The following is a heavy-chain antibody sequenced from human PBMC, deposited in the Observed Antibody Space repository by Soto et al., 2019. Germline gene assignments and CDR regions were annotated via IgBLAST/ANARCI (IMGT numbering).Heavy chain of an antibody. Sequence: VQLVESGGALVQPGRSLRLSCAASGFSFDDYAMHWVRQAPGKGLEWVSGFSWNSATIGYADSVKGRFTISRDNAKNSLYLHMNSLRPEDTAVYYCAKESAAYSGGWHAMDVWGQGTTVTVSS. D-gene: IGHD6-19*01. CDR2: FSWNSATI. CDR3: AKESAAYSGGWHAMDV. J-gene: IGHJ6*02. V-gene: IGHV3-9*01. CDR1: GFSFDDYA.